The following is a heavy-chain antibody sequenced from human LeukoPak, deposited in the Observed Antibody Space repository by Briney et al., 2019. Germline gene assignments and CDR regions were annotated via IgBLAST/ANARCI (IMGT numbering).Heavy chain of an antibody. CDR1: GFTFSSYE. J-gene: IGHJ4*02. CDR2: ISSSGSTI. CDR3: AREGRWITTVTTSSFDY. V-gene: IGHV3-48*03. D-gene: IGHD4-17*01. Sequence: GGSLRLSCAASGFTFSSYEMNWVRQAPGKGLEWVSYISSSGSTIYYADSVKGRFTISRDNAKNSLYLQMNSLRAEDTAVYYCAREGRWITTVTTSSFDYWGQRTLVTVSS.